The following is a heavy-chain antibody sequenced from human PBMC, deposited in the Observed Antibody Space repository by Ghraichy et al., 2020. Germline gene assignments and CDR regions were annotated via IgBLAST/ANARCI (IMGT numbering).Heavy chain of an antibody. CDR3: ARRTSPGNHYYDSSGYYYGWFDP. D-gene: IGHD3-22*01. Sequence: SGPTLVKPTQTLTLSCTFSGFSLSTSGVGVGWIRQPPGKALEWLALIYWDGDRRYSPSLKSRLTITKDTSKNQVVLTMTNMDPVDTATYYCARRTSPGNHYYDSSGYYYGWFDPWGQGTLVTVSS. J-gene: IGHJ5*02. V-gene: IGHV2-5*02. CDR1: GFSLSTSGVG. CDR2: IYWDGDR.